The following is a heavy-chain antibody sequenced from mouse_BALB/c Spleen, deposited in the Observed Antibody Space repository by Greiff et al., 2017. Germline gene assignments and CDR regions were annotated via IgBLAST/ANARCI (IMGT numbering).Heavy chain of an antibody. Sequence: EVQLQESGGGLVQPGGSRKLSCAASGFTFSSFGMHWVRQAPEKGLEWVAYISSGSSTIYYADTVKGRFTISRDNPKNTLFLQMTSLRSEDTAMYYCARSGLRRGDAMDYWGQGTSVTVSS. V-gene: IGHV5-17*02. J-gene: IGHJ4*01. D-gene: IGHD1-1*01. CDR2: ISSGSSTI. CDR3: ARSGLRRGDAMDY. CDR1: GFTFSSFG.